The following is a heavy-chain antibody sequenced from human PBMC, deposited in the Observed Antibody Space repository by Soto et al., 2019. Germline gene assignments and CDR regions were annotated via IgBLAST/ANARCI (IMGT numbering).Heavy chain of an antibody. D-gene: IGHD4-17*01. J-gene: IGHJ4*02. V-gene: IGHV4-39*01. CDR1: GDSISSSSYY. Sequence: QLQLQESGPGLVKPSETLSLTCSVSGDSISSSSYYWGWIRQPPGKGLEWIGTINYSGSTYYNPSLKSRVXIRXDTSKNQFSLKVSSVTAADTAVYYCASLYGDYVPYWGQGILVSVSS. CDR2: INYSGST. CDR3: ASLYGDYVPY.